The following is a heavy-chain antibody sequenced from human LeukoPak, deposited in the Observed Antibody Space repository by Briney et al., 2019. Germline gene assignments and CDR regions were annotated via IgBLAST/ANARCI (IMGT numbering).Heavy chain of an antibody. J-gene: IGHJ4*02. Sequence: GGPLSLFCGACGFIFSDYYMLWLPEAPGKGLVWVSYICSSWSNIYYGDSVKGRFTISRDNDKNSLYLQMNSLRAEDTAVYYCARDFSGSYYFDYWGQGTLVTVSS. V-gene: IGHV3-11*01. D-gene: IGHD1-26*01. CDR1: GFIFSDYY. CDR3: ARDFSGSYYFDY. CDR2: ICSSWSNI.